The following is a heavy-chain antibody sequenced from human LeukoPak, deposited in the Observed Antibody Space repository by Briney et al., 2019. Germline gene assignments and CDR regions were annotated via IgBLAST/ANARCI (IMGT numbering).Heavy chain of an antibody. J-gene: IGHJ4*02. D-gene: IGHD4-11*01. Sequence: PGRSLRLSCAASGFTFSNYAMQWVRQAPGEGPEGLAVITYDGSHNFYAASVTGRFTISRDNARDTLYLQMNGLTPEDTAVYYCARESSDYIPAYWGQGTLVTVSS. CDR1: GFTFSNYA. V-gene: IGHV3-30*04. CDR3: ARESSDYIPAY. CDR2: ITYDGSHN.